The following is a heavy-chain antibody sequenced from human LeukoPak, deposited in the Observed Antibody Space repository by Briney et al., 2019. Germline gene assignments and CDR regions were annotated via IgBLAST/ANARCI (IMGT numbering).Heavy chain of an antibody. V-gene: IGHV4-30-4*08. D-gene: IGHD5-18*01. CDR2: IYYSGST. CDR3: ARVNMDTAMVQYYYYYYMDV. Sequence: SQTLSLTCTVSGGSISSGDYYWSWIRQPPGKGLEWIGYIYYSGSTYYNPSLKSRVTISVDTSKNQFSLKLSSVTAADTAVYYCARVNMDTAMVQYYYYYYMDVWGKGTTVTVSS. CDR1: GGSISSGDYY. J-gene: IGHJ6*03.